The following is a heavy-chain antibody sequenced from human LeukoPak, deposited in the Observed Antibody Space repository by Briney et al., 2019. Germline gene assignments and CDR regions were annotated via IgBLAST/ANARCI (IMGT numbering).Heavy chain of an antibody. CDR1: GYTFTSYY. J-gene: IGHJ6*03. D-gene: IGHD2-15*01. Sequence: ASVKVSCKASGYTFTSYYIHWVRQAPGQGLEWMGIVYPGGGSTSYAQKFQGRVTMTRDMSTSTVYMELSSLRPEDTAVYYCASLGYCSGGSCYLDYYYYMDVWGKGTTVTVSS. CDR3: ASLGYCSGGSCYLDYYYYMDV. V-gene: IGHV1-46*01. CDR2: VYPGGGST.